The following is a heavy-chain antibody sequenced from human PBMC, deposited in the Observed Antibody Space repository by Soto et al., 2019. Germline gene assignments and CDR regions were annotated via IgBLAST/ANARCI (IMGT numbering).Heavy chain of an antibody. J-gene: IGHJ3*02. Sequence: SVKVSCKASGGTFSSYAISWVRQAPGQGLEWMGGIIPIFGTANYAQKFQGRVTITADESTSTAYMELSSLRSEDTAVYYCARSPSSGWSHAFDIWGQGTMVTVSS. CDR1: GGTFSSYA. D-gene: IGHD6-19*01. CDR2: IIPIFGTA. CDR3: ARSPSSGWSHAFDI. V-gene: IGHV1-69*13.